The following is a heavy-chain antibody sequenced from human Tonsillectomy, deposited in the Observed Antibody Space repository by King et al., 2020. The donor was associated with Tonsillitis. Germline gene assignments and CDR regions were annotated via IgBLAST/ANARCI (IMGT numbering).Heavy chain of an antibody. J-gene: IGHJ2*01. CDR1: GYTFTGYY. V-gene: IGHV1-2*02. D-gene: IGHD2-21*01. CDR2: INPNSGGT. CDR3: ARDPGIVAEEDWYFDL. Sequence: QLVQSGAEVKKPGASVKVSCKASGYTFTGYYMHWVRQAPGQGLEWMGWINPNSGGTNYAQKFQGRVTMTRDTSISTAYMELSRLRSDDTAVYYCARDPGIVAEEDWYFDLWGRGTLVSVSS.